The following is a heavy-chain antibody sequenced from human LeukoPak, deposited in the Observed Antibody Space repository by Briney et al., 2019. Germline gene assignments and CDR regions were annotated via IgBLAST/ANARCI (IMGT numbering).Heavy chain of an antibody. V-gene: IGHV3-30-3*01. CDR2: ISYDGSNK. Sequence: AGGSLRLSCAASGFTFSSYAMHWVRQAPGKGLEWVAVISYDGSNKYYADSVKGRFTISRDNSKNTLYLQMNSLRAEDTAVYYCARDRKELLREYYFAYWGQGTLVTVSS. J-gene: IGHJ4*02. D-gene: IGHD2-15*01. CDR3: ARDRKELLREYYFAY. CDR1: GFTFSSYA.